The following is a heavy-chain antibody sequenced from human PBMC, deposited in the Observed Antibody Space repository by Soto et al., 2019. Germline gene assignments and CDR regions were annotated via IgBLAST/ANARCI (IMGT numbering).Heavy chain of an antibody. J-gene: IGHJ4*02. V-gene: IGHV1-2*02. Sequence: ASVKVSCKTSGYTFTGHYIHRVRQAPQQGPEWMGEIGPESGATRYAQKFRGRVTMTMDTSITTVYMELKNLSSDDTAVYYCGRGRSGQIVIFYWGQGTPVTVS. D-gene: IGHD1-26*01. CDR2: IGPESGAT. CDR1: GYTFTGHY. CDR3: GRGRSGQIVIFY.